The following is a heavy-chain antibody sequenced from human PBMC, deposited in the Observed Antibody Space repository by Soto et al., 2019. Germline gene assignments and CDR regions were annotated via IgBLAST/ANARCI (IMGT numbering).Heavy chain of an antibody. J-gene: IGHJ6*02. CDR3: AAHFHWGPYNYYYGMDV. D-gene: IGHD7-27*01. CDR2: IIPMFGTA. Sequence: QVQLVQSGAEVKKPGSSVKVSCKASGGTFSSYAISWVRQAPGQGLEWMGGIIPMFGTADYAQKFQGRVTXTXXEATSTADMELSSLRSEDTAVYYCAAHFHWGPYNYYYGMDVWGQGTTVTVSS. CDR1: GGTFSSYA. V-gene: IGHV1-69*05.